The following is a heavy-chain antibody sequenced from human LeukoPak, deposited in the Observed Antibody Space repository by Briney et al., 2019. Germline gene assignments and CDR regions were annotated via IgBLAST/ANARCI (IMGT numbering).Heavy chain of an antibody. V-gene: IGHV3-53*01. CDR3: ARDLAVAGNL. CDR2: IYSGGST. J-gene: IGHJ4*02. Sequence: GRSLRLSCAASGFTFSSYGMHWVRQAPGKGLEWVSVIYSGGSTYYADSVKGRFTISRDNSKNTLYLQMNSLRAEDTAVYYCARDLAVAGNLWGQGTLVTVSS. CDR1: GFTFSSYG. D-gene: IGHD6-19*01.